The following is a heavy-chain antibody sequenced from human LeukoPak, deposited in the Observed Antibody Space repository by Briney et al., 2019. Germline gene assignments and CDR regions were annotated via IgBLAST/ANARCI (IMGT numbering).Heavy chain of an antibody. CDR1: GFTFSSYA. Sequence: PGGSLRLSCAASGFTFSSYAMHWVRQAPGKGLEGVAVISYYGSNKYYADSVKGRFTISRDNSKNTLYLQMNSLRAEDTAVYYCARSTRIAPPLDYWGQGTLVTVSS. CDR2: ISYYGSNK. J-gene: IGHJ4*02. D-gene: IGHD6-6*01. CDR3: ARSTRIAPPLDY. V-gene: IGHV3-30*01.